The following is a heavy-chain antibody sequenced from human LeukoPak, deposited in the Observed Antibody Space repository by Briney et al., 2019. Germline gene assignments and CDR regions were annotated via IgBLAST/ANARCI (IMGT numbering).Heavy chain of an antibody. D-gene: IGHD6-6*01. CDR3: ATQGSSPLYYFDY. CDR1: GFTFSSYW. Sequence: GGSLRLSCAASGFTFSSYWMSWVRQAPGKGLEWVANIKQDGSEKYYVGSVKGRFTISRDNAKNSLYLQMNSLRAEDTAVYYCATQGSSPLYYFDYWGQGTLVAVSS. V-gene: IGHV3-7*05. CDR2: IKQDGSEK. J-gene: IGHJ4*01.